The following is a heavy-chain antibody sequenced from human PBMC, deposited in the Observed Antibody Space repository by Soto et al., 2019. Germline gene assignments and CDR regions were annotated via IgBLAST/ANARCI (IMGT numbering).Heavy chain of an antibody. D-gene: IGHD5-12*01. CDR3: AGLVATITHY. CDR2: IYHSGST. J-gene: IGHJ4*02. V-gene: IGHV4-38-2*01. CDR1: GYSISSGYY. Sequence: PSETLSLTCAVSGYSISSGYYWGWIRQPPGKGLEWIGSIYHSGSTYYNPSLKSRVTISVDTSKNQFSLKLSSVTAADTAVYYFAGLVATITHYCGQGTLVTVSS.